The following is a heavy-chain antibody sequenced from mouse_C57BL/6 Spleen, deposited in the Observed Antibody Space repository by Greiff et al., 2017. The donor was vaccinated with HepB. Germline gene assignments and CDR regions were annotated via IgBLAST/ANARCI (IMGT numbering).Heavy chain of an antibody. D-gene: IGHD2-4*01. V-gene: IGHV5-9*01. CDR1: GFTFSSYT. Sequence: EVKLVESGGGLVKPGGSLKLSCAASGFTFSSYTMSWVRQTPEKRLEWVATISGGGGNTYYPDSVKGRFTISRDNAKNTLYLQMSSLRSEDTALYYCARFYYDYDRGFAYWGQGTLVTVSA. J-gene: IGHJ3*01. CDR2: ISGGGGNT. CDR3: ARFYYDYDRGFAY.